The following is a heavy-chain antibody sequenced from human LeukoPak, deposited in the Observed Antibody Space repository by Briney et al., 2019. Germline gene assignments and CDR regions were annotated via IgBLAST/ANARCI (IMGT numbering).Heavy chain of an antibody. V-gene: IGHV4-39*07. CDR2: INHSGST. CDR1: GGSISSSSYY. Sequence: PSETLSLTCTVSGGSISSSSYYWSWIRQPPGKGLEWIGEINHSGSTNYNPSLKSRVTISVDTSRNQFSLKLSSVTAADTAVYYCARMVSRSGSYFYWGQGTLVTVSS. J-gene: IGHJ4*02. CDR3: ARMVSRSGSYFY. D-gene: IGHD1-26*01.